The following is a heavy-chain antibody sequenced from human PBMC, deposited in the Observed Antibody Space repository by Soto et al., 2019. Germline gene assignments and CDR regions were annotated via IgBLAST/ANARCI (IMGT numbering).Heavy chain of an antibody. CDR2: ITPMFGTP. V-gene: IGHV1-69*13. Sequence: SVKVSCKASGGTFSRYTITWVRQAPGQGLEWMGGITPMFGTPNYAQKFQGRVTITADESTSTAYMELSSLRSEDTAVYYCARAGCGGDCQPPRLLDYWGQGALVTVSS. D-gene: IGHD2-21*02. J-gene: IGHJ4*02. CDR3: ARAGCGGDCQPPRLLDY. CDR1: GGTFSRYT.